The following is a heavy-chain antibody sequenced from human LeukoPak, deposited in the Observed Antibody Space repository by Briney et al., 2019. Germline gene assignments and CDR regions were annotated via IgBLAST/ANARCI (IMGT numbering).Heavy chain of an antibody. D-gene: IGHD6-13*01. Sequence: GGSLRLSCAASGFTFSSYGMHWARQAPGKGLEWVAVIWYDGSNKYYADSVKGRYTISRDNSKNTLYLQMNSLRAEDTAVYYCAREVLHSSSWYDYWGQGTLVTVSS. CDR2: IWYDGSNK. CDR1: GFTFSSYG. CDR3: AREVLHSSSWYDY. V-gene: IGHV3-33*01. J-gene: IGHJ4*02.